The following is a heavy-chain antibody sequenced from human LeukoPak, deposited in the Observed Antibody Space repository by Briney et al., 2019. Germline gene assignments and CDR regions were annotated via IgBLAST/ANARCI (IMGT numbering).Heavy chain of an antibody. D-gene: IGHD3-22*01. J-gene: IGHJ5*02. CDR1: GGSFSGYY. Sequence: SETLSLTCAVYGGSFSGYYWSWIRQPPGKGLEWIGEINHSGSTNYNPSLKSRVTISVDTSKNQISLKLSSVTAADTAVYYCXXXXXITMIVVSWFDPWGQGTLVTVSS. V-gene: IGHV4-34*01. CDR2: INHSGST. CDR3: XXXXXITMIVVSWFDP.